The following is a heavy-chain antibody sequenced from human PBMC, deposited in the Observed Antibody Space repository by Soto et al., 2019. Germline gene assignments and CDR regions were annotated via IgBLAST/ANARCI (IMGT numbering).Heavy chain of an antibody. V-gene: IGHV1-18*04. CDR2: ISAYNGNT. J-gene: IGHJ5*02. CDR1: GCTFTSYG. D-gene: IGHD3-3*01. CDR3: ARDYDFWSPRSWFAP. Sequence: ASVKVSCKASGCTFTSYGISWVGQAPLRVLEWMGCISAYNGNTNYAQKLQGRVTMTTDTSTSTAYMELRSLRSDDTAVYYCARDYDFWSPRSWFAPWAQGTMVTVSS.